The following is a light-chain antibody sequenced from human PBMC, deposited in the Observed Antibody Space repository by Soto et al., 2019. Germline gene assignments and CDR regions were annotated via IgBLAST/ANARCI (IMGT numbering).Light chain of an antibody. J-gene: IGKJ5*01. V-gene: IGKV3-20*01. CDR2: GAV. Sequence: EIVLTQSPGTLSLSPGEGATLSCRASQSVRKNYLAWYQQKPGQAPRLVIYGAVSRATGIPDRFSGSGSGTDFTLSINRLEPEDFAVYYCQQYGSTAITFGQGTRLEIK. CDR1: QSVRKNY. CDR3: QQYGSTAIT.